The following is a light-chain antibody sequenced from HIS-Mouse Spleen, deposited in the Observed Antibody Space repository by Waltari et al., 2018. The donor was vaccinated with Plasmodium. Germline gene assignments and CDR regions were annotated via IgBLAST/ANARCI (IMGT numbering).Light chain of an antibody. Sequence: QSALTQPRSVSGSPGQSVTISCTGNSRDVGGYNYVSWYQQHPGKAPKLMIYDVRKRPSGGPDRFSGSKSGNTASLTISGLQAEDEADYYCCSYAGSYTLVFGGGTKLTVL. V-gene: IGLV2-11*01. CDR1: SRDVGGYNY. CDR3: CSYAGSYTLV. J-gene: IGLJ2*01. CDR2: DVR.